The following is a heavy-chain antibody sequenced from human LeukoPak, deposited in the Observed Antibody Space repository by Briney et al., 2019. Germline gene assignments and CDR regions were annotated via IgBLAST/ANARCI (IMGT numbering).Heavy chain of an antibody. CDR3: ARAFGNSEDY. D-gene: IGHD4-23*01. CDR1: GYIFSNYW. V-gene: IGHV5-10-1*01. Sequence: GESLKISCKGSGYIFSNYWITWVRQMPGKGLEWMGRIDPTDSYTNYSPSFQGHATISADKSISTAYLQWSSLKASDTAIYYCARAFGNSEDYWGQGTLVTVSS. CDR2: IDPTDSYT. J-gene: IGHJ4*02.